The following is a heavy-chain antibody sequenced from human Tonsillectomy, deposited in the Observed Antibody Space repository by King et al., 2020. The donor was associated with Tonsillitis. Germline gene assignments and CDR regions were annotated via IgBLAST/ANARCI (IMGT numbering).Heavy chain of an antibody. CDR1: GFTFSSYW. V-gene: IGHV3-7*03. D-gene: IGHD3-16*01. Sequence: VQLVESGGGLVQPGGSLRLSCAASGFTFSSYWMSWVRQAPGKGLEWVANIKQDGSEKSFGDSVKGRFIISRDNAKNSLYLQMDSLRAEDTAVYYCAYGGYWFNYWGQGTLVTVSS. J-gene: IGHJ5*01. CDR3: AYGGYWFNY. CDR2: IKQDGSEK.